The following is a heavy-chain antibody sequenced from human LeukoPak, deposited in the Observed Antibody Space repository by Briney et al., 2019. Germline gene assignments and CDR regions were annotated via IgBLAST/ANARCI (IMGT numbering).Heavy chain of an antibody. CDR1: GYTFTGYY. V-gene: IGHV1-2*02. Sequence: ASVKVSCKASGYTFTGYYMHWVRQAPGQGLEWMVWINPNSGGTNYAQKFQSGVTMTRDTSISTAYMELSRLRSDDTAVYYCARDLAPQTTVAGTFYYYYYYMDVWGKGTTVTVSS. CDR3: ARDLAPQTTVAGTFYYYYYYMDV. CDR2: INPNSGGT. D-gene: IGHD6-19*01. J-gene: IGHJ6*03.